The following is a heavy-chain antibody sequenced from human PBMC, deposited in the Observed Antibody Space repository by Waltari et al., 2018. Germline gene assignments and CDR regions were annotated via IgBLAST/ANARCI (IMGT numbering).Heavy chain of an antibody. CDR2: IGSSSRTI. CDR1: GFTFSPYS. D-gene: IGHD3-22*01. V-gene: IGHV3-48*01. J-gene: IGHJ4*02. Sequence: EVQLVESGGGLVQPGGSLRISCVASGFTFSPYSMNWVRQAPGKGLEWGACIGSSSRTIYNGDSGKGRVTMSRDKAKNSLYLQMNSVRAEDTAVYYWARASRGNDFWGQGTLVTVSS. CDR3: ARASRGNDF.